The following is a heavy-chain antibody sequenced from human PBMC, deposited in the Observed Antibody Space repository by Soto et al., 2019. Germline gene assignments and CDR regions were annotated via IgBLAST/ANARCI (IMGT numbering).Heavy chain of an antibody. Sequence: QVQLVESGGGVVQPGRSLRLSCAASGFTFSTYGMHWVRQAPGKGLEWVAVISYHGNDKYYAESVKGRFTISRDKFKNTLYLQMDSLRAEDTAVYYCAKDHLLTTVTTVGDWGQGTLVTVSS. CDR2: ISYHGNDK. J-gene: IGHJ4*02. V-gene: IGHV3-30*18. D-gene: IGHD4-17*01. CDR3: AKDHLLTTVTTVGD. CDR1: GFTFSTYG.